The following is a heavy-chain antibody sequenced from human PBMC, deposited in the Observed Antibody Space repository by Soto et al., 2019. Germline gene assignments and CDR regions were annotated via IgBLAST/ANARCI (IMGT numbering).Heavy chain of an antibody. J-gene: IGHJ4*02. CDR3: ARVAGQKNARFDA. D-gene: IGHD1-1*01. CDR1: GYSFTKYH. V-gene: IGHV1-2*02. Sequence: ASVKVSCKASGYSFTKYHIHWVRQAPGQGLEWMGWINPGSDVTNQAQKFQGRVTMTRDTPITTTYMEMNSLTSDDTAVYYGARVAGQKNARFDAWGKGALVTVS. CDR2: INPGSDVT.